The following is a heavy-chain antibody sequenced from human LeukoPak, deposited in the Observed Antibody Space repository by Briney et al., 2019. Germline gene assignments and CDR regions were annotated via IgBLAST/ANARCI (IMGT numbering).Heavy chain of an antibody. V-gene: IGHV3-21*01. D-gene: IGHD3-22*01. CDR3: AKDVERRIVVYAFDI. J-gene: IGHJ3*02. Sequence: GGSLRLSCAASAFTFSSYSMNWVRQAPGKGLEWVSSISSSGSYIYYADSVKGRFTISRDNSKNTLYLQMNSLRAEDTAVYYCAKDVERRIVVYAFDIWGQGTMVTVSS. CDR1: AFTFSSYS. CDR2: ISSSGSYI.